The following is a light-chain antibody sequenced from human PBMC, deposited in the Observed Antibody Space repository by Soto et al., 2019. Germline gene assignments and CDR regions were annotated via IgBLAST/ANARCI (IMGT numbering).Light chain of an antibody. CDR1: QSISSSA. V-gene: IGKV3-20*01. J-gene: IGKJ2*01. CDR3: QQYATSPYT. Sequence: DIVLTQSPGTLSLSPGERVILSCRTSQSISSSALAWYQQKPGQAPSLLIYGSSRRATGIPDRFSGSGSGTDFTLTISSLEPEDFAVYFCQQYATSPYTFGQGTKLEI. CDR2: GSS.